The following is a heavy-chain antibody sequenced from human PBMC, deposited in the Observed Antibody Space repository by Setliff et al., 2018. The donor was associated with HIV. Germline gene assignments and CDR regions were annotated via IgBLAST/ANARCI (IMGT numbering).Heavy chain of an antibody. CDR3: AKTLPTLYPPHDYYFAMDV. CDR1: GFTFSGYA. D-gene: IGHD2-15*01. V-gene: IGHV3-23*01. CDR2: ISAGGGST. Sequence: TGGSLRLSCAASGFTFSGYAMSWVRQAPGKGLEWVSTISAGGGSTYYADSVKGRFTISRDNSKNTLYLQMNSLRAEDTAVYYCAKTLPTLYPPHDYYFAMDVWGQGTTVTVSS. J-gene: IGHJ6*02.